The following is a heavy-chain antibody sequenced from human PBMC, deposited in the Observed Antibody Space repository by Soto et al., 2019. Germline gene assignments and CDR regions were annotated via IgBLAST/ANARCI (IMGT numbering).Heavy chain of an antibody. D-gene: IGHD1-26*01. CDR3: ARYSGSYWHYLDF. V-gene: IGHV5-51*01. J-gene: IGHJ4*02. CDR2: IYPGDSDT. Sequence: RRGSLKISCKGSGYSFASHWVAWVRQMPEKGLEWIGTIYPGDSDTKYSSAFRGHVTISADTSVSTAYLQWRSLEATDSAIYCCARYSGSYWHYLDFWGQGTLVTVSS. CDR1: GYSFASHW.